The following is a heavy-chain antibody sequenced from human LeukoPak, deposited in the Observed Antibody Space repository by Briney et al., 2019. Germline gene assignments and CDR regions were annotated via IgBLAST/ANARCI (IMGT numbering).Heavy chain of an antibody. CDR3: ARHGSGHYFFDY. Sequence: SETLSLTCTVSGGSIRSFYWSWIRQPPGKGLEWIGYIFYSGSTNYNPSLKSRVTISVDTSKNQFSLKPSSVTAADTAVYYCARHGSGHYFFDYWGQGTLVTVSS. CDR2: IFYSGST. J-gene: IGHJ4*02. V-gene: IGHV4-59*08. CDR1: GGSIRSFY. D-gene: IGHD3-3*01.